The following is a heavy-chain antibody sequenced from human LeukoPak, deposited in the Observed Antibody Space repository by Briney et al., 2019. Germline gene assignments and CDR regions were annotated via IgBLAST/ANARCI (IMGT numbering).Heavy chain of an antibody. CDR2: MYYSGNT. Sequence: PSETLSLTCTVSGGSISSSSYYWSWIRQPPGKGLEWIGYMYYSGNTYYHPSLKSRVTISVDTSKDQFYLKMNSVTAADTAVYYCARGVNIITIFGLWGQGTTVTVSS. D-gene: IGHD3-3*01. V-gene: IGHV4-61*01. J-gene: IGHJ6*02. CDR3: ARGVNIITIFGL. CDR1: GGSISSSSYY.